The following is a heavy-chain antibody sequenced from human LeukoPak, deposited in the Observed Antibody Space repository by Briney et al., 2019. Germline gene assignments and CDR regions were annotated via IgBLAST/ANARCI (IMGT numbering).Heavy chain of an antibody. D-gene: IGHD2-15*01. Sequence: ASVKVSCKASGFTVTSSAMQWVRQARGQRLEWIGWIVVGSGNTNYAQKFQERVTITRDMSTSTAYMELSSLRSEDTAVYYCAADSVANYSYGMDVWGQGTTVTVSS. CDR1: GFTVTSSA. V-gene: IGHV1-58*02. J-gene: IGHJ6*02. CDR3: AADSVANYSYGMDV. CDR2: IVVGSGNT.